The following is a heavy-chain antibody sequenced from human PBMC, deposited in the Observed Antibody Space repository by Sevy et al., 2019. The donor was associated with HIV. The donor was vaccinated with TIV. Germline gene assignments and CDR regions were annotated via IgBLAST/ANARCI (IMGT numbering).Heavy chain of an antibody. CDR2: ISGSGGST. J-gene: IGHJ6*03. CDR3: AKSAAAGTFYYYYYMDV. V-gene: IGHV3-23*01. CDR1: RFTFSSYA. Sequence: GGSLRLSCAASRFTFSSYAMSWVRQAPGKGLEWVSAISGSGGSTYYSDSVKGRFTISRDNSKNTLYLQMNTLRAEDTAVYYCAKSAAAGTFYYYYYMDVWGKGTTVTVSS. D-gene: IGHD6-13*01.